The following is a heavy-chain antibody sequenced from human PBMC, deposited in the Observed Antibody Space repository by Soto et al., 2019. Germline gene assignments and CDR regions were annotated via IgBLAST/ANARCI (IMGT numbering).Heavy chain of an antibody. CDR2: IIPIFGTA. Sequence: SVKVSCKASGGTFSSYAISWVRQAPGQGLEWMGGIIPIFGTANYAQKFQGRVTITADESTSTAYMELSSLRSEDTAVYYCASTGAAAVSYYFDYWGQGTLVTVFS. CDR1: GGTFSSYA. CDR3: ASTGAAAVSYYFDY. D-gene: IGHD6-13*01. J-gene: IGHJ4*02. V-gene: IGHV1-69*13.